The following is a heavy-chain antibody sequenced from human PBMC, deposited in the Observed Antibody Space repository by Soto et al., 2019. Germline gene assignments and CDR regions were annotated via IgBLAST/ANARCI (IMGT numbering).Heavy chain of an antibody. CDR3: ARVVGPIVAPIRGHYYYYMDV. CDR1: GYTFTSYA. Sequence: QVQLVQSGAEVKKPGASVKVSCKASGYTFTSYAMHWVRQAPGQRLEWMGWINAGNGNTKYSQKFQGRVTITRDTPASTAYMKLSSLRSEDTAVYYCARVVGPIVAPIRGHYYYYMDVWGKGTTVTVSS. J-gene: IGHJ6*03. D-gene: IGHD5-12*01. CDR2: INAGNGNT. V-gene: IGHV1-3*01.